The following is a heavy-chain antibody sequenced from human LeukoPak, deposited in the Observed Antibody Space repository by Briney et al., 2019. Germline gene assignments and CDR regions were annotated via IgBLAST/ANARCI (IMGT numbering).Heavy chain of an antibody. V-gene: IGHV4-59*08. Sequence: SETLSLTCTVSGGSISSYYWSWIRQPPGKGPEWIGYIYYSGSTNYNPSLKSRVTISVDTSKNQFSLKLSSVTAAETAVYYCAWGGYSYGPIDYWGQGTLVTVSS. D-gene: IGHD5-18*01. CDR3: AWGGYSYGPIDY. CDR2: IYYSGST. J-gene: IGHJ4*02. CDR1: GGSISSYY.